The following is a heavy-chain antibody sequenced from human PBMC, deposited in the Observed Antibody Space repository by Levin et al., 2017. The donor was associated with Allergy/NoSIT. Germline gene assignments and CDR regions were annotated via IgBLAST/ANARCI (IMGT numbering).Heavy chain of an antibody. CDR3: ARDGQQLVLGVYYYYYMDV. V-gene: IGHV3-48*02. D-gene: IGHD6-13*01. CDR1: GFTFSSYS. J-gene: IGHJ6*03. Sequence: GGSLRLSCAASGFTFSSYSMNWVRQAPGKGLEWVSYISSSSSTIYYADSVKGRFTISRDNAKNSLYLQMNSLRDEDTAVYYCARDGQQLVLGVYYYYYMDVWGKGTTVTVSS. CDR2: ISSSSSTI.